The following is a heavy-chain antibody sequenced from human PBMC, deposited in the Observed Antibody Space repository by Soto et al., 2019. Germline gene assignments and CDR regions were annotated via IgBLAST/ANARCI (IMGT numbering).Heavy chain of an antibody. V-gene: IGHV1-69*13. J-gene: IGHJ6*02. D-gene: IGHD3-16*01. CDR1: GGTFSSYA. Sequence: VASVKVSCKASGGTFSSYAISWVRQAPGQGLEWMGGIIPIFGTANYAQKFQGRVTITADESTSTAYMELSSLRSEDTAVYYCARAKFGSSRLGYYYYGMDVWGQGTTVTVSS. CDR3: ARAKFGSSRLGYYYYGMDV. CDR2: IIPIFGTA.